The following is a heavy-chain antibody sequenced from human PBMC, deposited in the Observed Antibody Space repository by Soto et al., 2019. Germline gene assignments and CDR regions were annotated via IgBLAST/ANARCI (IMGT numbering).Heavy chain of an antibody. V-gene: IGHV3-49*01. CDR3: TSTAMVPYCSGGSCRPDY. J-gene: IGHJ4*02. Sequence: GWSLRLSFTASGFTFGDYAMSWFRQAPGKGLEWVGFIRSKAYGGTTEYAASVKGRFTISRDGSKSIAYLQMNSLKTEDTAVYYCTSTAMVPYCSGGSCRPDYWGQGTLVTAPQ. CDR1: GFTFGDYA. CDR2: IRSKAYGGTT. D-gene: IGHD2-15*01.